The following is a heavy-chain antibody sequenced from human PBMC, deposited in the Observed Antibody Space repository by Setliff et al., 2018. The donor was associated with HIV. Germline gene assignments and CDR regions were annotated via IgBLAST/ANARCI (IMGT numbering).Heavy chain of an antibody. J-gene: IGHJ1*01. CDR1: GYTLTELS. CDR3: ATDPGYSSTWYSESFQH. V-gene: IGHV1-24*01. D-gene: IGHD6-13*01. Sequence: GASVKVSCKISGYTLTELSIHWVRQAPGKGLEWMANFDPEDGETFYAQKFQGRLTMTEDTSTDTAYMELSSLRSDDTAMYYCATDPGYSSTWYSESFQHWGQVTVVTVSS. CDR2: FDPEDGET.